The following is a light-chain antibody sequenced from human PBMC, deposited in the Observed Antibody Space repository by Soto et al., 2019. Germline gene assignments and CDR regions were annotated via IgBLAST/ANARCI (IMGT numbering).Light chain of an antibody. J-gene: IGKJ2*01. CDR3: QHYNSYPYT. V-gene: IGKV1-5*01. Sequence: DIQMTQSPSTLSASVGDRVTITSRASQSISTWLAWFQQTPGKAPDLLIYDASSLESGVPSRFRGSGSGTEFTLTLSRLQPDDFYTEYCQHYNSYPYTFGQGTKVDIK. CDR1: QSISTW. CDR2: DAS.